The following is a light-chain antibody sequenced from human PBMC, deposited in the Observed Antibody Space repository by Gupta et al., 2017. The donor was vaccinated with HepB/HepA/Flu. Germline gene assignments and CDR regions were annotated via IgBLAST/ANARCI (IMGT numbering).Light chain of an antibody. J-gene: IGKJ4*01. CDR1: QSISSW. CDR2: TAS. CDR3: QQDNAYIT. Sequence: DIQMNQSPSNMSVYVGDRVTSTCRASQSISSWLEWYQQKPGQAPKLLIYTASKGESGAPLRFSGCXSEXEFILTXSRRQDDDFAYYYLQQDNAYITFGXGTKVEIK. V-gene: IGKV1-5*03.